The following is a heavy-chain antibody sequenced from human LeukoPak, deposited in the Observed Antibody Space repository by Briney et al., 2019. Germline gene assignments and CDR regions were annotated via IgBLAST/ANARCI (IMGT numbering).Heavy chain of an antibody. Sequence: ASVKVSCKASGYTFTSYYMHWVRQAPGQGLEWMGIINPSGGSTSYAQKFQGRVTMTRDTSTSTVYMELSSLRSEDTAVYYCASPSWYYYGSGSYYNTDYWGQGTLVTVSS. D-gene: IGHD3-10*01. CDR1: GYTFTSYY. J-gene: IGHJ4*02. V-gene: IGHV1-46*01. CDR2: INPSGGST. CDR3: ASPSWYYYGSGSYYNTDY.